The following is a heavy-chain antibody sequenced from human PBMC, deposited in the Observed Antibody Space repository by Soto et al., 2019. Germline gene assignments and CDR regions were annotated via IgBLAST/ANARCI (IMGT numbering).Heavy chain of an antibody. V-gene: IGHV4-30-4*01. J-gene: IGHJ4*02. CDR3: ARVPYYDSTFDY. CDR2: IYYSGST. CDR1: GGSVSSGDYY. Sequence: SETLSLTCTVSGGSVSSGDYYWSWIRQPPGKGLEWIGYIYYSGSTYYNPSLKSRVTISVDTSKNQFSLKLSSVTAADTAVYYCARVPYYDSTFDYWGQGTLVTVSS. D-gene: IGHD3-22*01.